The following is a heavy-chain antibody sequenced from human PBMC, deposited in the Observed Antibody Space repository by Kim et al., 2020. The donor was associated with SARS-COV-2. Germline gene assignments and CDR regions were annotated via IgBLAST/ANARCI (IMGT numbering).Heavy chain of an antibody. D-gene: IGHD4-17*01. CDR2: ISGSGGSI. Sequence: GGSLRLSCAASGFTFSSYAMNWVRQAPGKGLEWVSAISGSGGSIYYADSVKGRFTISRDNSKNTLYLQMNSLRAEDTAVYYCANRRLRLYGDDYGMDVWGQGPPVTVSS. V-gene: IGHV3-23*01. J-gene: IGHJ6*02. CDR1: GFTFSSYA. CDR3: ANRRLRLYGDDYGMDV.